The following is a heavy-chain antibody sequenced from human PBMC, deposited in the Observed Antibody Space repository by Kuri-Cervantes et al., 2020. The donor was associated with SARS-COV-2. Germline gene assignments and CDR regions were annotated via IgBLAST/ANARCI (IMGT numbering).Heavy chain of an antibody. V-gene: IGHV3-30*03. CDR1: GFTFSSYG. J-gene: IGHJ4*02. Sequence: GESLKISCAASGFTFSSYGMHWVRQAPGKGLEWVAVISYDGSNKYYSDSVKGRFTISRDNAKNTLYLQMNSLRAEDTAVYYCARASSYGDYPPGHFDYWSQGTLVTVSS. D-gene: IGHD4-17*01. CDR2: ISYDGSNK. CDR3: ARASSYGDYPPGHFDY.